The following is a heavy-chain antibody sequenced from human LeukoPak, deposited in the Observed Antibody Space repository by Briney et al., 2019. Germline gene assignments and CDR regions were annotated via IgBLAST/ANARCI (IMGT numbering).Heavy chain of an antibody. Sequence: PSETLSLTCTVSGGSISSSSYYWSWIRQPAGKGLEWIGRIYTSGSTYYNPSLKSRVTISVDTSKNQFSLKLSSVTAADTAVYYCARQHRDGYSSGWSNFDYWGQGTLVTVSS. CDR3: ARQHRDGYSSGWSNFDY. CDR1: GGSISSSSYY. V-gene: IGHV4-61*02. J-gene: IGHJ4*02. CDR2: IYTSGST. D-gene: IGHD6-19*01.